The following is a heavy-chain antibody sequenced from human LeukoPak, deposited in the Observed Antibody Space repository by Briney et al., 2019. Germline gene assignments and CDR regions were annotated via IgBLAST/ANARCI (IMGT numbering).Heavy chain of an antibody. CDR3: AKDTAQGYTYGTIEQDY. CDR1: GITFSSYA. Sequence: GGSLRLSCAASGITFSSYAMSWVRQAPGKGLEWVSVVSESGGSTHYADSVKGRFTISRDNSKNTLYLEMNRLRAEDTAAYYCAKDTAQGYTYGTIEQDYWGQGTLVTVSS. J-gene: IGHJ4*02. D-gene: IGHD5-18*01. V-gene: IGHV3-23*01. CDR2: VSESGGST.